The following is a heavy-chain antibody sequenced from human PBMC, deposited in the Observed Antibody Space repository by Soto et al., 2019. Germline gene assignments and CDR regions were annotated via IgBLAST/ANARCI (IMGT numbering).Heavy chain of an antibody. J-gene: IGHJ4*02. CDR3: ARARGFSYGSRFDF. Sequence: GGSLRLSCAASGFTFSTYAIHWVRQAPGKGLEWGALISSDGSITYYAGFVKGRFTVSRDNSKNTLYLQMDSLKTEDTAVYYCARARGFSYGSRFDFWGQGALVTVSS. CDR2: ISSDGSIT. V-gene: IGHV3-30-3*01. CDR1: GFTFSTYA. D-gene: IGHD5-18*01.